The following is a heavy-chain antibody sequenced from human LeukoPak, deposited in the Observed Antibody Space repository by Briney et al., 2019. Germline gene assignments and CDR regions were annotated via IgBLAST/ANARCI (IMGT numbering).Heavy chain of an antibody. CDR1: GGSFGDHF. J-gene: IGHJ5*01. CDR2: VNQRGTI. Sequence: PSATLSLTCGLNGGSFGDHFWGWFRQSPGKGLEWIGEVNQRGTINRNPSLKSRVAISVETSKNQFSLKLTSVTAADTAVYYCARINLWPGNWIDSWGQGTLVTVSS. D-gene: IGHD2/OR15-2a*01. V-gene: IGHV4-34*01. CDR3: ARINLWPGNWIDS.